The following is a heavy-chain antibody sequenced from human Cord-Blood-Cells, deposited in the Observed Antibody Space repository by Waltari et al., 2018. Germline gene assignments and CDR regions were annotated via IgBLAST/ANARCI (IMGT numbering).Heavy chain of an antibody. V-gene: IGHV4-39*01. CDR1: GGSISSSSYY. J-gene: IGHJ5*02. CDR2: IYYSGSP. D-gene: IGHD4-17*01. Sequence: QLQLQESGPGLVKPSETLSLTCTVSGGSISSSSYYWGWIRQPPGKGLEWIGSIYYSGSPYHNPSLKSPVTISVDTSKNQFSLKLSSVTAADTAVYYCARREDGDYWFDPWGQGTLVTVSS. CDR3: ARREDGDYWFDP.